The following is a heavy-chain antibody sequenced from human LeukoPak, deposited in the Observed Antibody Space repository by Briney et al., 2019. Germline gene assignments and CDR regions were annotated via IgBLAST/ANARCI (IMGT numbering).Heavy chain of an antibody. D-gene: IGHD1-26*01. CDR3: AKALNGSYYV. J-gene: IGHJ4*02. Sequence: PGGSLRLSCAASGFTFSSYAMRWVRQAPGKGLGWVSAISGSSGSTYYAHSVKGRFTISRDNSKNTLYLQMNSLRAEDTAVYYCAKALNGSYYVWGQGTLVTVSS. CDR1: GFTFSSYA. V-gene: IGHV3-23*01. CDR2: ISGSSGST.